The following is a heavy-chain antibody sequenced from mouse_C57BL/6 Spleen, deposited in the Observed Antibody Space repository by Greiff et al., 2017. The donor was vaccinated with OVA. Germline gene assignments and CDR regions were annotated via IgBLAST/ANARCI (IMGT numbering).Heavy chain of an antibody. CDR2: IYPGDGDT. CDR1: GYAFSSSW. V-gene: IGHV1-82*01. Sequence: QVQLKESGPELVKPGASVKISCKASGYAFSSSWMNWVKQRPGTGLEWIGRIYPGDGDTNYNGKFKGKATLTADKSSSTAYMQLSSLTSEDSAVYFCARSAGDFDYWGQGTTLTVSS. J-gene: IGHJ2*01. CDR3: ARSAGDFDY.